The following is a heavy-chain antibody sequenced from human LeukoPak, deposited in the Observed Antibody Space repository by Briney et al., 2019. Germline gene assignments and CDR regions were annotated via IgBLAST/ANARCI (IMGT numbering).Heavy chain of an antibody. J-gene: IGHJ5*02. CDR2: IRYEGSNK. CDR3: AKDLYCSSTSCSEAS. V-gene: IGHV3-30*02. Sequence: GGSLRLSCAASGFTFSSYGMHWVRQAPGKGLEWVAFIRYEGSNKYYADSVKGRFTISRDNSKNTLYLQMNSLRAEDTAVYYCAKDLYCSSTSCSEASWGQGTLVTVSS. D-gene: IGHD2-2*01. CDR1: GFTFSSYG.